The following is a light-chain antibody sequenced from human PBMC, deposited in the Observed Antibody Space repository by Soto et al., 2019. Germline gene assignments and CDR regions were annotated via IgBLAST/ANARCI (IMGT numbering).Light chain of an antibody. Sequence: EIVLTQSPATLSLSPGERATLSCRASQSVSSYLAWYQQKPGQAPRLLIYDASNRATGIPARFSGSGSGTDFTLTISRLEPEDFAVYYCHQRSNWPQMIPFGQGTRLEIK. CDR1: QSVSSY. V-gene: IGKV3-11*01. CDR3: HQRSNWPQMIP. CDR2: DAS. J-gene: IGKJ5*01.